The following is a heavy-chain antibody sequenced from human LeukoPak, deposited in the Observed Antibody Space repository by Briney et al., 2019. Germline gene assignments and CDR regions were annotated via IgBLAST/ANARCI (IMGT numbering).Heavy chain of an antibody. J-gene: IGHJ6*02. Sequence: GSLRLSCAAFEFTVISNYMSGVRQAPGKGVEGDSVTYSGGSTYYADSVKGRFTISRDNSKNTLYLQMNSLRAEDTAVYYCAGSSGSYPHYYFYYGMDVWGQGTRVTVSS. CDR3: AGSSGSYPHYYFYYGMDV. CDR1: EFTVISNY. D-gene: IGHD1-26*01. V-gene: IGHV3-53*01. CDR2: TYSGGST.